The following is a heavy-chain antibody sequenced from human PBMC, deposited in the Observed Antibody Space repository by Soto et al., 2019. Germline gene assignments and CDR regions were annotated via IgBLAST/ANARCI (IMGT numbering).Heavy chain of an antibody. CDR2: IGYDGSNK. Sequence: QVQLVESGGGVVQPGRSLRLSCAASGFTFSSYGMHWVRQAPGKGLERVAVIGYDGSNKYYADSVKGRFTISRDNSKNTLYLQMNSLRAEDTAVYYCARGFDFWSGYYEYYFDYWGQGTLVTVSS. CDR3: ARGFDFWSGYYEYYFDY. D-gene: IGHD3-3*01. J-gene: IGHJ4*02. CDR1: GFTFSSYG. V-gene: IGHV3-33*01.